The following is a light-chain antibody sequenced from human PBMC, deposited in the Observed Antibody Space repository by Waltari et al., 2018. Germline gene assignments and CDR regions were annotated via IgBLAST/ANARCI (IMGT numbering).Light chain of an antibody. CDR1: RSISSY. Sequence: DIQMTQSPSSLSASVGDRVTITCRASRSISSYLNWYQQKPGKAPKLLIYAASSLQSEVPSRFSGSGSGTDFTLTISILQPEDVATYSCQRSYSTTGVTFGRGTRLEIK. CDR2: AAS. V-gene: IGKV1-39*01. CDR3: QRSYSTTGVT. J-gene: IGKJ5*01.